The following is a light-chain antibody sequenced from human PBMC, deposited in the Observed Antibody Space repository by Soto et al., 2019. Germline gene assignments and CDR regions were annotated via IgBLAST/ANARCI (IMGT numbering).Light chain of an antibody. CDR3: MQARQFPQT. CDR1: QSIVHSDGNTY. V-gene: IGKV2-24*01. J-gene: IGKJ1*01. CDR2: KSS. Sequence: DIVMTQTPLSSRVTLGQPASISCRSSQSIVHSDGNTYLSWLQQRPGQPPRLLIYKSSYRFSGGPDRFSGSVAGTDFTLKISRVEAEDVGVYYCMQARQFPQTFGQGTKVQI.